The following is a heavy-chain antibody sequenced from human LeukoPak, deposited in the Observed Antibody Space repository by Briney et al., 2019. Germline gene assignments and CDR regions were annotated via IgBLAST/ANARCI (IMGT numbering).Heavy chain of an antibody. J-gene: IGHJ4*02. CDR2: VNSGESDT. CDR1: GFTFSGYG. CDR3: ARAWFGASGEISFDY. Sequence: GGSLRLSCAASGFTFSGYGMHWVRQAPGKGLVWVSRVNSGESDTTYADSVKGRFTISRHNSKNTLYLQMNSLRAEDTAVYYCARAWFGASGEISFDYWGQGTLVTVSS. D-gene: IGHD3-10*01. V-gene: IGHV3-74*01.